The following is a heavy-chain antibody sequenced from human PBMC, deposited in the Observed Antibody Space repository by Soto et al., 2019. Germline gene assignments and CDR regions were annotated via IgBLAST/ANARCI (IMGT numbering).Heavy chain of an antibody. Sequence: SETLSLTCTVSGGSISSYYWSWIRQPPGKGLEWIGYIYYSGSTNYNPSLKSRVTISVDTSKNQFSLKLSSVTAADTAVYYCARAKHILTGYSLFDYWGQGTLVTVSS. CDR2: IYYSGST. V-gene: IGHV4-59*12. CDR3: ARAKHILTGYSLFDY. J-gene: IGHJ4*02. D-gene: IGHD3-9*01. CDR1: GGSISSYY.